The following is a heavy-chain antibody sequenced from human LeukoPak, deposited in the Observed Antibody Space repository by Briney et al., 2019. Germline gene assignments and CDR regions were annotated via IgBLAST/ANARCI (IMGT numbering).Heavy chain of an antibody. Sequence: PGGSLRVSCASSGFTFTAYSMNWVRQAPGKGLEWISFISSSGHYIYYADSLKGRFTISRDNANSSLYLQISTLKAEDTAVYYCTRQWLRVMDVWGKGTTVTVSS. CDR2: ISSSGHYI. CDR1: GFTFTAYS. J-gene: IGHJ6*04. V-gene: IGHV3-21*01. D-gene: IGHD6-19*01. CDR3: TRQWLRVMDV.